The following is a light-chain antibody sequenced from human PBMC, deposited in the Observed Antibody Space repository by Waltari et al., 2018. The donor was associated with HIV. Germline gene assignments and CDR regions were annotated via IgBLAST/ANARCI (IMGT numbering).Light chain of an antibody. J-gene: IGKJ3*01. Sequence: EIVLTQSPVTLSLSLGERATLSYRPSQSVSSTYLAWYQQKPGQAPRLLIYGASSRATGIPDRFSGSGSETDFTLTISRLEPEDFAVYYCQQYGSSPPVTFGPGTKVDIK. V-gene: IGKV3-20*01. CDR1: QSVSSTY. CDR3: QQYGSSPPVT. CDR2: GAS.